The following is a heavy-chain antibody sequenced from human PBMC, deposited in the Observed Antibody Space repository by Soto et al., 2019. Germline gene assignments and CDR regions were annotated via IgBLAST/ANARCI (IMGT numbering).Heavy chain of an antibody. CDR3: ARDRYYDFWSGYPPSPSGMDV. CDR1: GGSISSSNW. D-gene: IGHD3-3*01. J-gene: IGHJ6*02. V-gene: IGHV4-4*02. Sequence: ETLSLTCAVSGGSISSSNWWSWVRQPPGKGLEWIGETYHSGSTNYNPSLKSRVTISVDKSKNQFSLKLSSVTAADTAVYYCARDRYYDFWSGYPPSPSGMDVWGQGTTVTVSS. CDR2: TYHSGST.